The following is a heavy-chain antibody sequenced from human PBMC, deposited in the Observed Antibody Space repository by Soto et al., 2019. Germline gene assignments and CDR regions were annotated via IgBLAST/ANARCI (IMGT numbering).Heavy chain of an antibody. Sequence: ASVKVSCKASGYTFTSYAMHWVRQAPGQRLEWMGWINAGNGNTKYSQKFQGRVTITRDTSASTAYMELSSLRSEDTAVYYCARVPITMVRGVIGFRAFDIWGQGTMVTVSS. CDR1: GYTFTSYA. D-gene: IGHD3-10*01. CDR2: INAGNGNT. J-gene: IGHJ3*02. CDR3: ARVPITMVRGVIGFRAFDI. V-gene: IGHV1-3*01.